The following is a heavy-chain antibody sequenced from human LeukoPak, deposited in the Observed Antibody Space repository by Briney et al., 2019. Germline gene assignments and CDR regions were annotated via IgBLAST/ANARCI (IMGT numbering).Heavy chain of an antibody. J-gene: IGHJ6*03. V-gene: IGHV4-38-2*02. Sequence: SETLSLTCTVSGYSISSGYYWGWIGQPPGKGLEWIGSIYYSGSTYYSPSLKSRVTISVDTSENQFSLKLNSVTAADTAVYYCARDFGSGSAYYYYYYYMDVWGKGTTVTVSS. CDR1: GYSISSGYY. D-gene: IGHD3-22*01. CDR2: IYYSGST. CDR3: ARDFGSGSAYYYYYYYMDV.